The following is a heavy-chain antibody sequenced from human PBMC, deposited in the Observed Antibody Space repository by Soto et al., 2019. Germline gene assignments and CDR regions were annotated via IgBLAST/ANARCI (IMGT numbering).Heavy chain of an antibody. CDR2: IIPIFGTA. J-gene: IGHJ6*02. Sequence: GASVKVSCKASGGTFSSYAISWVRQAPGQGLEWMGGIIPIFGTANYAQKFQGRVTITADESTSTAYMELSSLRSEDTAVYYCARYCSGGSCKQGRGYYGMDVWGQGTTVTVYS. CDR1: GGTFSSYA. V-gene: IGHV1-69*13. CDR3: ARYCSGGSCKQGRGYYGMDV. D-gene: IGHD2-15*01.